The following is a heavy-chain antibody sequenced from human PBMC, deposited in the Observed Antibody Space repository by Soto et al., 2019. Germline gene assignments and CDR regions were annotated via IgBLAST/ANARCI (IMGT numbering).Heavy chain of an antibody. Sequence: PSETLSLTCTVSGGSISSGGYYWSWIRQHPGKGLEWIGYIYYSGSTYYNPSLKSRVTISVDTSKNQFSLKLSSVTAAGTAVYYCARATTGTTHDAFDIWGQGTMVTV. CDR2: IYYSGST. D-gene: IGHD1-1*01. CDR1: GGSISSGGYY. CDR3: ARATTGTTHDAFDI. J-gene: IGHJ3*02. V-gene: IGHV4-31*03.